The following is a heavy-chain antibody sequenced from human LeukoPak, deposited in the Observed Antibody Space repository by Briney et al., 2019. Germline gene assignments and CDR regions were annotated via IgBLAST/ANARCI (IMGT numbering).Heavy chain of an antibody. D-gene: IGHD6-6*01. V-gene: IGHV4-4*07. CDR1: GGSISSYY. CDR3: ARGSSGRVENAFDI. CDR2: IYTSGST. Sequence: SETLSLTCTVSGGSISSYYWSWIRQPAGKGLEWIGRIYTSGSTNYNPSLKSRVTMSVDTSKNQFSLKLSSVTAADTAVYYCARGSSGRVENAFDIWGQGTMVTVSS. J-gene: IGHJ3*02.